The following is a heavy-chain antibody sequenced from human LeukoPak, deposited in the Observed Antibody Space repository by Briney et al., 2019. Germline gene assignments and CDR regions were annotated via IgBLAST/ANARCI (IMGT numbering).Heavy chain of an antibody. CDR1: GGSFSGYY. Sequence: SETLSLTCAVYGGSFSGYYWSWIRQPPGKGLEWIGEINHSGSTNYNPSLKSRVTISVDTSKNQFSLKLSSVTAADTAVYYCARVLGTVTYYFDYWGQGTLVTVSS. CDR2: INHSGST. D-gene: IGHD4-11*01. V-gene: IGHV4-34*01. J-gene: IGHJ4*02. CDR3: ARVLGTVTYYFDY.